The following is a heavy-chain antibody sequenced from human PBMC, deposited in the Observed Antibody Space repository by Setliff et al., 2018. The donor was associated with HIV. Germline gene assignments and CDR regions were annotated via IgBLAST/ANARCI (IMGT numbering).Heavy chain of an antibody. CDR2: FIPVLAIT. CDR1: GDTLSIHP. CDR3: ARDVGGSQKFDY. D-gene: IGHD1-26*01. V-gene: IGHV1-69*10. Sequence: SVKVSCKASGDTLSIHPISWVRQAPGQGLEWMGQFIPVLAITNYAQKFQGTVTINADKSTNTAYMELSSLRSEDTAVYYCARDVGGSQKFDYWGQGTLVTVSS. J-gene: IGHJ4*02.